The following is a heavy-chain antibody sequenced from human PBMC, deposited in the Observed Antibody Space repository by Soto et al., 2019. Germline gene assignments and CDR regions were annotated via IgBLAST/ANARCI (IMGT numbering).Heavy chain of an antibody. J-gene: IGHJ4*02. Sequence: SGGSLRLSCAASGFTFSSYWMSWVRQAPGKGLEWVANIKQDGSEKYYVDSVKGRFTISRDNAKNSLYLQMNSLRAEDTAVYYCARGPRDYGDYVYFDYWGQGTLVTVSS. CDR1: GFTFSSYW. D-gene: IGHD4-17*01. CDR3: ARGPRDYGDYVYFDY. CDR2: IKQDGSEK. V-gene: IGHV3-7*01.